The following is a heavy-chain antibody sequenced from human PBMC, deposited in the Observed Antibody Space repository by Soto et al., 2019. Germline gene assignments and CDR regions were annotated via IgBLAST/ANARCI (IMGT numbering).Heavy chain of an antibody. J-gene: IGHJ3*02. Sequence: EVQLLESGGGLVQPGGSLRLSCAASGFTFSSYAMSWVRQAPGKGLEWVSAISGSGGSTYYADSVKGRFTISRDNSKTTLYLQMNSLRAEDTAVYYCAKAKPSHIVVVVAAAGAFDIWGQGTMVTVSS. CDR1: GFTFSSYA. CDR3: AKAKPSHIVVVVAAAGAFDI. D-gene: IGHD2-15*01. CDR2: ISGSGGST. V-gene: IGHV3-23*01.